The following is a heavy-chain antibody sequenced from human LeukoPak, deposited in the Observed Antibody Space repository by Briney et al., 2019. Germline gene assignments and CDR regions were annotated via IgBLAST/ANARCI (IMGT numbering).Heavy chain of an antibody. V-gene: IGHV3-21*01. CDR3: ARHLRGQPIYY. CDR1: GFTFSSYS. CDR2: ISSNSSYI. Sequence: GGSLRLSCAASGFTFSSYSMNWVRQAPGKGLEWVSSISSNSSYIYYADSVKGRFTISRDNAKNSLYLQMNSLRAEDTAVYYCARHLRGQPIYYWGQGTLVTVSS. D-gene: IGHD1-14*01. J-gene: IGHJ4*02.